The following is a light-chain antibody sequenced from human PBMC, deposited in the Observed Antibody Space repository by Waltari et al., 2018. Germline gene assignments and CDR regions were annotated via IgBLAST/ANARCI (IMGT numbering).Light chain of an antibody. J-gene: IGLJ3*02. CDR2: ANN. CDR3: QSYDSSLSASV. V-gene: IGLV1-40*01. CDR1: SSNIGAGSA. Sequence: QSGLTQSPSVSGAPGQRVTISCTGRSSNIGAGSAVHWYQLLPGTAPKLLIYANNNRPSGVPDRFSGSKSGTSASLAITGLQVEDEADYYCQSYDSSLSASVFGGGTKLTVL.